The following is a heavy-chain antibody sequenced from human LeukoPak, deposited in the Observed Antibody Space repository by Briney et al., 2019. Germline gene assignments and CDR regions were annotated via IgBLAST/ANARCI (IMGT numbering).Heavy chain of an antibody. CDR1: GDSVSSNSAA. V-gene: IGHV6-1*01. CDR2: TYYRSKWYN. J-gene: IGHJ5*02. D-gene: IGHD2-15*01. CDR3: ARVGCSGGSCYGYNWFDP. Sequence: SQTLSLTCAISGDSVSSNSAAWNWIRQSPSRGLEWLGRTYYRSKWYNDYAVSVKSRITINPDTSKNQFSLQLNSVTPEDTAVYCCARVGCSGGSCYGYNWFDPWGQGTLVTVSS.